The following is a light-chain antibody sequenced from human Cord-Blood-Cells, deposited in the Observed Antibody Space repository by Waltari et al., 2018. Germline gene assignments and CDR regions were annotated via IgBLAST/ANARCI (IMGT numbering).Light chain of an antibody. CDR2: WAS. J-gene: IGKJ2*01. CDR3: QQYYSTLVT. Sequence: DIVMTQSPDSLAVSLGERATINCKSSQSVLYSSNNKNYLAWYQQKPGQLPKLLIYWASTRESGVPDRFSGSGSGTDLTLTISSLQAEDVAVYYCQQYYSTLVTFGQGTKLEIK. V-gene: IGKV4-1*01. CDR1: QSVLYSSNNKNY.